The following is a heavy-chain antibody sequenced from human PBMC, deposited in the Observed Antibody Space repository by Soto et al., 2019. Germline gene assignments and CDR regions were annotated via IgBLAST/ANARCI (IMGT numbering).Heavy chain of an antibody. CDR3: ARESRYCSGGSCYFLPGIDY. J-gene: IGHJ4*02. V-gene: IGHV1-69*13. Sequence: VASVKVSCKASGYTFTSYGISWVRQAPGQGLEWMGGIIPIFGTANYAQKFQGRVTITADESTSTAYMELSSLRSEDTAVYYCARESRYCSGGSCYFLPGIDYWGQGTLVTVSS. CDR2: IIPIFGTA. D-gene: IGHD2-15*01. CDR1: GYTFTSYG.